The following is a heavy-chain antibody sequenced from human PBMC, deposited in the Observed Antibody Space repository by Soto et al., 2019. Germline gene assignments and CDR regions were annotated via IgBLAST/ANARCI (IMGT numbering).Heavy chain of an antibody. V-gene: IGHV4-34*01. D-gene: IGHD4-17*01. CDR1: GGSFSDYY. CDR2: IKHSGTT. CDR3: ARGGRLRSPFGY. J-gene: IGHJ4*02. Sequence: SETLSLTCAVYGGSFSDYYWTWIRQPPGKGLEWIGEIKHSGTTTHNPSLKSRVTMSVDTSKNQFSLNLTSVTAADTTIYYCARGGRLRSPFGYWGQGILVTVSS.